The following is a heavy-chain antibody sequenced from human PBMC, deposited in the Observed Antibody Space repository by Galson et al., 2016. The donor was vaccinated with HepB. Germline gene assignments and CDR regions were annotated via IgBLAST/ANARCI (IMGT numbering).Heavy chain of an antibody. Sequence: WIRQSPGKGLEWLGFIRSKPYGGTTEYAASLKGRFIISRDDSKNIAYLQMNSLKTEDTAGYYCSRVRYSSSWYANFDFWGQGTLVTVSS. CDR3: SRVRYSSSWYANFDF. J-gene: IGHJ4*02. CDR2: IRSKPYGGTT. D-gene: IGHD6-13*01. V-gene: IGHV3-49*02.